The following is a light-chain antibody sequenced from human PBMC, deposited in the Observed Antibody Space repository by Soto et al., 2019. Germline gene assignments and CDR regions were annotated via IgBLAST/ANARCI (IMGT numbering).Light chain of an antibody. CDR1: QVISTS. V-gene: IGKV1-9*01. CDR3: QQRSNWPLT. Sequence: DIQLTQSPSFLSPSIGESVTITCRASQVISTSLAWYQVKPGKAPKLLIYAASTLESGVPSRFSATVSGTEFSLTISSLEPEDFAVYYCQQRSNWPLTFGGGTKVEIK. CDR2: AAS. J-gene: IGKJ4*01.